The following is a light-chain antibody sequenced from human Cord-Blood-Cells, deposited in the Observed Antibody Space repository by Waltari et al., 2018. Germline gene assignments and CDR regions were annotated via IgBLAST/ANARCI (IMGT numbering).Light chain of an antibody. Sequence: QSALTQPASVSGSPGTSITISCTGTSRDVGGYNLVSWYQQHPGKAPKPMIYEGSKRPSGVSNRFSGSKSGNTASLTISGLQAEDEADYYCCSYAGSRVFGGGTKLTVL. CDR2: EGS. CDR3: CSYAGSRV. CDR1: SRDVGGYNL. V-gene: IGLV2-23*01. J-gene: IGLJ3*02.